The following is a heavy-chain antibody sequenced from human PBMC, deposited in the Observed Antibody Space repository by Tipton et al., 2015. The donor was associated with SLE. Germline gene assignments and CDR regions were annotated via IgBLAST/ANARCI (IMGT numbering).Heavy chain of an antibody. CDR2: IDPSDSYT. CDR3: ARWFRKSYFDY. J-gene: IGHJ4*02. V-gene: IGHV5-10-1*01. Sequence: QLVQSGAEVKKPGASVKVSCKASGYTFTSYGISWVRQMPGKGLEWMGRIDPSDSYTNYSPSFQGHVTISADKSISTAYLQWSSLKASDTAMYYCARWFRKSYFDYWGQGTLVTVSS. CDR1: GYTFTSYG. D-gene: IGHD3-10*01.